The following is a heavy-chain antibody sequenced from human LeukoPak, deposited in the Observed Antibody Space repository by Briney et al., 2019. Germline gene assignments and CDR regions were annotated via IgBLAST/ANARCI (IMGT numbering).Heavy chain of an antibody. CDR2: INPNSGGT. CDR3: ARVLRYFDWPDY. J-gene: IGHJ4*02. D-gene: IGHD3-9*01. CDR1: GYTFTGYY. V-gene: IGHV1-2*04. Sequence: GASVKVSCKASGYTFTGYYMHWVRQAPGQGLEWMGWINPNSGGTNYAQKFQGWVPMTRDTSISTAYMALSRLRSDDTAVYYCARVLRYFDWPDYWGQGTLVTVSS.